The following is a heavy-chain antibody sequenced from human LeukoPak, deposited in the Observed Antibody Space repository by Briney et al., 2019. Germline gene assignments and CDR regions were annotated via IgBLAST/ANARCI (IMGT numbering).Heavy chain of an antibody. CDR2: IYPGDSDT. D-gene: IGHD2-8*01. Sequence: GESLKISCKGSGYSFTTYWIGWVRQMPGRGLEWMGIIYPGDSDTRYSPSFKDQVTISADKSISTAYLQWSSLKASDTAMYYCAKMYSTSPGSFDYWGRGNLVTVSS. CDR1: GYSFTTYW. J-gene: IGHJ4*02. V-gene: IGHV5-51*01. CDR3: AKMYSTSPGSFDY.